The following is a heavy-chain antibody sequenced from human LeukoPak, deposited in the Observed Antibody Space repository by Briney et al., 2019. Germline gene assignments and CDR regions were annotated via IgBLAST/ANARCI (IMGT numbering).Heavy chain of an antibody. D-gene: IGHD3-9*01. CDR2: FCASGGST. CDR1: GFNFYPHG. J-gene: IGHJ4*02. V-gene: IGHV3-23*01. Sequence: GALRLSCAAPGFNFYPHGLDLVRPAPGEGPGWVSAFCASGGSTYYADSVKGRFTISRDKSKKTLYLQMNSLRAEDTAVYYCARGGEVEDDILTGAIDYWGQGTLVTVSS. CDR3: ARGGEVEDDILTGAIDY.